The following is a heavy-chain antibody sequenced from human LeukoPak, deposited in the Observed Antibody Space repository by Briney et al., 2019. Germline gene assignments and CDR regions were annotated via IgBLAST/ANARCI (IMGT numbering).Heavy chain of an antibody. CDR2: IYYSGST. J-gene: IGHJ4*02. CDR1: GGSISSYY. CDR3: ARVNDSSMDY. V-gene: IGHV4-59*01. Sequence: PSETLTLTCTVSGGSISSYYWSWIRQPPGKGLEWIGYIYYSGSTNYNPSLKSRVTISVDTSKNQFSLKLSSVTAADAAVYYCARVNDSSMDYGGQGTLVTVSS. D-gene: IGHD6-13*01.